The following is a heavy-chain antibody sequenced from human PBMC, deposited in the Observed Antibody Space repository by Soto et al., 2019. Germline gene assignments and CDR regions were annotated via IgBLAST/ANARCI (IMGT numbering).Heavy chain of an antibody. CDR1: GYTSSTYG. D-gene: IGHD3-3*01. CDR3: ARDWRGAEGFDP. Sequence: QVQLVQSGTEVKKPGASVRVSCKASGYTSSTYGFSWVRQAPGQGLEWMGWIGAYNGDTNYAQNFQGRVTMTTDSSRTASYRELRRLTFDDTAVYFCARDWRGAEGFDPWGQGTLVIVSS. V-gene: IGHV1-18*01. J-gene: IGHJ5*02. CDR2: IGAYNGDT.